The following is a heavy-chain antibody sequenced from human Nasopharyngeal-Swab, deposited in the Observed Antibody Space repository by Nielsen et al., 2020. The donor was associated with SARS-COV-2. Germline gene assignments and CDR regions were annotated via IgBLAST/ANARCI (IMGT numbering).Heavy chain of an antibody. Sequence: GGSLRLSCATSGFIFTNYEMNWVRQAPGKGLEWISYISSSGSTIYYADSVKGRFTISRDNAKNSLYLQMNSLRAEDTAVYYCARDSYGYVGGAALLTHFDYWGQGTLVTVSS. V-gene: IGHV3-48*03. CDR1: GFIFTNYE. CDR2: ISSSGSTI. J-gene: IGHJ4*02. D-gene: IGHD5-18*01. CDR3: ARDSYGYVGGAALLTHFDY.